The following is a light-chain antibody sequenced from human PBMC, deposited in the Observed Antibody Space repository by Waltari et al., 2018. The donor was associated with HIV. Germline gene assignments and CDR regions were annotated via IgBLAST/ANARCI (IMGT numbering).Light chain of an antibody. J-gene: IGKJ3*01. CDR1: LSVRSNY. CDR3: QQYTNSAFT. Sequence: DIVLTQSPGTLSLSPGQRATLSCRDSLSVRSNYLAWYQQKPGQAPRLLIYGASTRATGIPDRFSGSGSGTDFTLTISRLEPEDFAVYYCQQYTNSAFTFGPGTKVDIK. V-gene: IGKV3-20*01. CDR2: GAS.